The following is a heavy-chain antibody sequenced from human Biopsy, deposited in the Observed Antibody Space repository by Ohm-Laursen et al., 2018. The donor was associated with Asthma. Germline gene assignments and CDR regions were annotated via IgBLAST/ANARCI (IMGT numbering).Heavy chain of an antibody. CDR2: IYYSGTT. V-gene: IGHV4-39*01. Sequence: SETLSLTCSLSSGSGGYMRRGNYYWGWIRQPPGKGLEWIGSIYYSGTTYYNPSLESRVTVSANRSKNQFSLKLTSVTAADTAVYYCVRGSSSWHHGPFHYYYGLDVWGQGTTATVSS. J-gene: IGHJ6*02. CDR3: VRGSSSWHHGPFHYYYGLDV. CDR1: SGSGGYMRRGNYY. D-gene: IGHD6-13*01.